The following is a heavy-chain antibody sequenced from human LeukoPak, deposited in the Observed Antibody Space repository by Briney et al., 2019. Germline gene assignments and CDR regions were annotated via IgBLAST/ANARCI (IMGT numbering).Heavy chain of an antibody. CDR2: IILILGIA. J-gene: IGHJ5*02. Sequence: GASVKVSCKASGGTFSSYAISWVRQAPGQGLEWMGRIILILGIANYAQKFQGRVTITADKSTSTAYMELSSLRSEDTAVYYCARENGARYCSSTSCYHNWFDPWGQGTLVTVSS. D-gene: IGHD2-2*01. CDR3: ARENGARYCSSTSCYHNWFDP. CDR1: GGTFSSYA. V-gene: IGHV1-69*04.